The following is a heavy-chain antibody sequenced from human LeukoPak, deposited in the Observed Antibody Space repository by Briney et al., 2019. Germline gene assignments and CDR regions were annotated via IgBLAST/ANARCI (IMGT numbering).Heavy chain of an antibody. CDR3: ARYCSSTSCYIY. V-gene: IGHV4-30-2*01. Sequence: LRLSCAASGFTFSNYAMNWIRQPPGKGLEWIGYIYHSGSTYYNPSLKSRVTISVDRSKNQFSLKLSSVTAADTAVYYCARYCSSTSCYIYWGQGTLVTVSS. D-gene: IGHD2-2*02. J-gene: IGHJ4*02. CDR1: GFTFSNYA. CDR2: IYHSGST.